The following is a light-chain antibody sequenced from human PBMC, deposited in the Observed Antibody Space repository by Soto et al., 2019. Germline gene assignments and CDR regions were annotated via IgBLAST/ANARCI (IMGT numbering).Light chain of an antibody. Sequence: EVVMTQTPATLSVSPGERATLSCRASQSISTNLAWYQQKPGQAPRLLIYGASTRATGIPARFSGSGSGTEFRLTISSLRSEEFAVCYCQHYNIWPQWTFGQGNKVEIK. CDR1: QSISTN. CDR3: QHYNIWPQWT. CDR2: GAS. V-gene: IGKV3-15*01. J-gene: IGKJ1*01.